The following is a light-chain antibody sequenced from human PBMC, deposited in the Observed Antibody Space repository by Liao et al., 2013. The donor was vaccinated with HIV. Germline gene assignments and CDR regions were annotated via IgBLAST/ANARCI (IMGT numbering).Light chain of an antibody. CDR2: QDN. V-gene: IGLV3-21*01. CDR3: QAWDSTTVV. J-gene: IGLJ2*01. CDR1: DFGTKR. Sequence: SYVLTQPPSVSVAPGKTARITCGGDDFGTKRVHWYQQKPGQAPVLLIYQDNKRPSGIPERFSGSNSGNTATLTISGTQAMDEAVYYCQAWDSTTVVFGGGTKLTVL.